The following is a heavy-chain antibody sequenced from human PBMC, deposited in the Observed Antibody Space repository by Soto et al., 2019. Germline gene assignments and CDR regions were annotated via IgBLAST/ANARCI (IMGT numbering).Heavy chain of an antibody. CDR3: AREPTGEITSRYHAWFDL. V-gene: IGHV1-18*01. Sequence: ASVKVSCKASGYTFFTYDISWVRQAPGQGLEWMGWISTYSGDTKYAQKFQGRVTMTTDTSTTTAYLELRSLRSDDTAFYYCAREPTGEITSRYHAWFDLWGQGTLVTVSS. CDR1: GYTFFTYD. J-gene: IGHJ5*02. D-gene: IGHD2-2*01. CDR2: ISTYSGDT.